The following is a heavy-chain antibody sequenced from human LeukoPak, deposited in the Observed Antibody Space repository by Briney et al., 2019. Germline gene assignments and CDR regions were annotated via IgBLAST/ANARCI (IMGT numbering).Heavy chain of an antibody. CDR3: VKSPSDGVDV. CDR2: IFTNADLT. CDR1: GFTLSTYP. V-gene: IGHV3-64D*09. Sequence: GGSLRLSCSASGFTLSTYPMHWVRQAPGKGLEYVSTIFTNADLTSYAASVRGRFSTSRDNSKNTLYLQMSSLRPEDTAVYYCVKSPSDGVDVWGQRATVIVSS. J-gene: IGHJ6*02.